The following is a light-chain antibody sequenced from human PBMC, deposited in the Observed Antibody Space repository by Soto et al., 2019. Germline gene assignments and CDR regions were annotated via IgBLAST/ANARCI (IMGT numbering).Light chain of an antibody. V-gene: IGKV3-20*01. CDR1: QSVSTNS. Sequence: EIVLTQSPDTLSLSPGERATLSCRAGQSVSTNSLAWYQQRPGQAPRPLIYGASSRATGTPDRFSGSGSGTDFTLIISRLEPEDFAVYYCQQYGSSELTVGGGTKVDIK. CDR3: QQYGSSELT. CDR2: GAS. J-gene: IGKJ4*01.